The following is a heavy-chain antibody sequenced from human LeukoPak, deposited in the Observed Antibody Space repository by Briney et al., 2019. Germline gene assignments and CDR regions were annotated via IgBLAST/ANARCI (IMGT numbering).Heavy chain of an antibody. J-gene: IGHJ4*02. CDR1: VFTFSSYD. V-gene: IGHV3-30*02. Sequence: PGGSLRLSCAASVFTFSSYDMHWVRQAPGKGLEWVAFIRYDGSHKYYADSVKGRFTISRDNSKNTLYLQMNSLRAEDTAVYYCAKDLGVAGTFNYWGQGTLVTVSS. CDR2: IRYDGSHK. D-gene: IGHD6-19*01. CDR3: AKDLGVAGTFNY.